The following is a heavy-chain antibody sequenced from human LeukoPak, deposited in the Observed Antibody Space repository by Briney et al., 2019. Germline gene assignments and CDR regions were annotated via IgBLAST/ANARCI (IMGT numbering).Heavy chain of an antibody. D-gene: IGHD1-7*01. V-gene: IGHV4-4*07. CDR1: GGSINSHY. CDR3: ARTRRHNWNYYTDWFDP. Sequence: SETLSLTCTVSGGSINSHYWSWIRQPAGKGLEWIGRIYSSGSTNHNPSLKSRVTMSVDTSKNQISLKLSSVTAADTAVYYCARTRRHNWNYYTDWFDPWGQGTLVTVSS. J-gene: IGHJ5*02. CDR2: IYSSGST.